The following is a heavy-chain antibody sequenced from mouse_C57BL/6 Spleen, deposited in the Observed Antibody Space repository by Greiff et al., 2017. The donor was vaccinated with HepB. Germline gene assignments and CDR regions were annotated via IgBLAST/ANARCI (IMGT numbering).Heavy chain of an antibody. J-gene: IGHJ2*01. D-gene: IGHD1-1*01. CDR1: GYTFTDYY. CDR3: AITTVGAFDY. Sequence: EVQLQQSGPELVKPGASVKISCKASGYTFTDYYMNWVKQSHGKSLEWIGDINPNNGGTSYNQKFKGKATLTVDKSSSTAYMELRSLTSEDSAVYYCAITTVGAFDYWGQGTTLTVSS. V-gene: IGHV1-26*01. CDR2: INPNNGGT.